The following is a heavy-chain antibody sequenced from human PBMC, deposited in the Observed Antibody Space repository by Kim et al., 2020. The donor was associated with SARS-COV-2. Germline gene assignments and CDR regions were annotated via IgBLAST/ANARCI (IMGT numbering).Heavy chain of an antibody. CDR2: IYYSGST. J-gene: IGHJ4*02. Sequence: SETLSLTCTVSGGSISSYYWSWIRQPPGKGLEWIGYIYYSGSTNYNPSLKSRVTISVDTSKNQFSLKLSSVTAADTAVYYCARGDYGDYPGTFGYWGQGTLVTVSS. D-gene: IGHD4-17*01. CDR3: ARGDYGDYPGTFGY. CDR1: GGSISSYY. V-gene: IGHV4-59*13.